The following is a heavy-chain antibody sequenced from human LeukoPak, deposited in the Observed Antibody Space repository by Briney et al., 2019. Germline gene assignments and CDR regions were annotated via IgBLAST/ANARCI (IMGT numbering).Heavy chain of an antibody. CDR1: GFTFSSYW. Sequence: GGSLRLSCVTSGFTFSSYWMHWVRQAPGKGLVWVSRINSDGSSTNYADSVKGRFTISRDNAKNSLFLRMCSLRVEDTAVYYCARPRTAWSSHWYFEVWGRGTLVTVSS. CDR2: INSDGSST. CDR3: ARPRTAWSSHWYFEV. V-gene: IGHV3-74*01. J-gene: IGHJ2*01. D-gene: IGHD1-1*01.